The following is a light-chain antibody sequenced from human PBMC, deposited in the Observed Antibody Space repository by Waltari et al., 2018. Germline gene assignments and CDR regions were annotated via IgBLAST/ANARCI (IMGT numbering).Light chain of an antibody. V-gene: IGLV2-8*01. CDR1: SSDVGGYNY. Sequence: QPALTQPPSASGSPGKSVTISCPGTSSDVGGYNYVSWYQQHPGKAPKRMIYEVSKRPSGVPDRFSGSKSGNTASLTVSGLQAEDEADYYCSSYAGSNNVVFGGGTKLTVL. CDR3: SSYAGSNNVV. J-gene: IGLJ2*01. CDR2: EVS.